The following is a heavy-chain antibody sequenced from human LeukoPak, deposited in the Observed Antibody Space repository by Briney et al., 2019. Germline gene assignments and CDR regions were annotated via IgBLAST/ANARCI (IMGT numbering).Heavy chain of an antibody. J-gene: IGHJ4*02. Sequence: GASVKVSCKASGYTFTDYCMHWVRQAPGQELEWMGWINPNNGGTKYAQKFQGRVTMTRDTSISTAYMELTRLRSDDTAVYYCARRIKSGILPFDYWGQGTLVSVSS. CDR3: ARRIKSGILPFDY. D-gene: IGHD1-1*01. CDR1: GYTFTDYC. CDR2: INPNNGGT. V-gene: IGHV1-2*02.